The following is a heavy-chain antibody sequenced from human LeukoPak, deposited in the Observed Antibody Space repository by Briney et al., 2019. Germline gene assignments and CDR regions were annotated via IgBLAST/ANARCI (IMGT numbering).Heavy chain of an antibody. V-gene: IGHV3-30*02. CDR3: AKVPYCSSTSCYTPFDY. D-gene: IGHD2-2*02. CDR2: IRYDGSNK. J-gene: IGHJ4*02. CDR1: GFTFSSYG. Sequence: PGGSLRLSCAASGFTFSSYGMHWVRQAPGKGLEWVAFIRYDGSNKYYADSVKGRFTISRDNSKNTLYLQMNSLRAEDTAVYYCAKVPYCSSTSCYTPFDYWGREPWSPSPQ.